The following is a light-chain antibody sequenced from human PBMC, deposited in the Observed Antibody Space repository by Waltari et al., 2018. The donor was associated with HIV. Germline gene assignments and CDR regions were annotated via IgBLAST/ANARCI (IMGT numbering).Light chain of an antibody. CDR1: RYNIGSNY. CDR2: RNN. V-gene: IGLV1-47*01. Sequence: QSVLTHPPSASGTPGQRVTISCSGSRYNIGSNYVYWYQDLPGTAPKLLIYRNNQRPSGVPDRFSGSKSGTSASLAISGLRSEDEAAYYCATWDDSLSGSVLFGGGTKLTVL. CDR3: ATWDDSLSGSVL. J-gene: IGLJ2*01.